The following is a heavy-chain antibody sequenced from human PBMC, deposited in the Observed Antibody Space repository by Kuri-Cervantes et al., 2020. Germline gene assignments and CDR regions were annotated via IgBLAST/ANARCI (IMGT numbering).Heavy chain of an antibody. CDR3: ARDDYGDYEKGYYYYYMDV. Sequence: ASVKVSCKASGFTFSSSAVQWVRQARGQRLEWMGIINPSGGSTSYAQKFQGRVTMTRDTSTSTVYMELSSLRSEDTAVYYCARDDYGDYEKGYYYYYMDVWGKGTTVTVSS. J-gene: IGHJ6*03. D-gene: IGHD4-17*01. V-gene: IGHV1-46*01. CDR2: INPSGGST. CDR1: GFTFSSSA.